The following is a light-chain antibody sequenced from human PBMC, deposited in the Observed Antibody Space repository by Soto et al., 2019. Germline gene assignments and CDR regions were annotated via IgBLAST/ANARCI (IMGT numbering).Light chain of an antibody. CDR3: QQSYITPYT. V-gene: IGKV1-39*01. J-gene: IGKJ2*01. CDR2: DAS. CDR1: QTISTW. Sequence: DIHMTQSPSSLSASLGDIVSITRPASQTISTWLAWYQHKPGKAPNLLIYDASTLMSGVPSRFSGSGSGTDFTLTISSLQPEDFATYYCQQSYITPYTFGQGTKVDIK.